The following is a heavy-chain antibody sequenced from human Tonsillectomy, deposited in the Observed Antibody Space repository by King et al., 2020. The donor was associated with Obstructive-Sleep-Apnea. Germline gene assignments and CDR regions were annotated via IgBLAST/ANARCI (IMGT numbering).Heavy chain of an antibody. D-gene: IGHD3/OR15-3a*01. CDR2: ISWDGGST. CDR3: AKDRAGTLYGMDV. J-gene: IGHJ6*02. CDR1: EFTFDDYA. Sequence: VQLVESGGVVVQPGGSLRLSCAASEFTFDDYAMHWVRQAPGKGLEWVALISWDGGSTYYADSVKGRFTISRDNSKNSLYLQMNSLRAEDTALYYCAKDRAGTLYGMDVWGQGTTVTVSS. V-gene: IGHV3-43D*03.